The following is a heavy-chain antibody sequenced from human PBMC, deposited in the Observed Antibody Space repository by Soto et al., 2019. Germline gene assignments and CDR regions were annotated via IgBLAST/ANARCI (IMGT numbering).Heavy chain of an antibody. V-gene: IGHV3-23*01. J-gene: IGHJ6*03. CDR1: GFTFSNYV. Sequence: PGGSLRLSCAASGFTFSNYVMSWVRQAPGKGLEWVSSISNSGSNRYYAESAKGRVTISRDNSNNTLYLQMNSLRAEDTALYYCARRGRTLPHYSYYMDVWGKGPTVTVSS. CDR3: ARRGRTLPHYSYYMDV. CDR2: ISNSGSNR.